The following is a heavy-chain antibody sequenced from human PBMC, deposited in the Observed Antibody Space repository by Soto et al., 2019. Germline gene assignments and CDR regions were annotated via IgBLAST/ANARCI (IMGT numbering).Heavy chain of an antibody. J-gene: IGHJ5*02. D-gene: IGHD5-12*01. V-gene: IGHV4-59*05. Sequence: SETLSLTCTVSGGSISSYYWSWIRQPPWKGLEWIGSIYYSGSTYYNPSLKSRVTISVDTSKNQFSLKLSSVTAADTAVYYCARQVLVATIGIPFPWFDPWGQGTLVTVSS. CDR3: ARQVLVATIGIPFPWFDP. CDR1: GGSISSYY. CDR2: IYYSGST.